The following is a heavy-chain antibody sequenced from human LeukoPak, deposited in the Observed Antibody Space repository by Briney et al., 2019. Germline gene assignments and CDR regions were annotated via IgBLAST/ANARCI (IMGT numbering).Heavy chain of an antibody. CDR3: ATALQVAATYDY. D-gene: IGHD2-15*01. V-gene: IGHV1-24*01. CDR1: GYTLTELS. CDR2: FDPEDGET. Sequence: ASVKVSCKVSGYTLTELSMHWVRQAPGKGLEWMGGFDPEDGETIYAQKFQGRVTTTEDTSTDTAYMELSSLRSEDTAVYYCATALQVAATYDYWGQGTLVTVSS. J-gene: IGHJ4*02.